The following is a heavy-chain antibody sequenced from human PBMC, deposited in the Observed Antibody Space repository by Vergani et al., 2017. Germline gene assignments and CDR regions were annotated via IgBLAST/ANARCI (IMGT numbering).Heavy chain of an antibody. CDR2: IIPIFGTP. J-gene: IGHJ5*02. CDR3: ARPEGPLGSIQAIGWFDT. Sequence: QVHLVQSGAEVKKPGSSVKVSCKASGGSFSSYAFSWLRQAPGQGLEWMGGIIPIFGTPNYAQKFQGRVTITADDSTSTSYMELSSLRSEHTAVYYCARPEGPLGSIQAIGWFDTWGQGTLVTVSS. D-gene: IGHD5-18*01. V-gene: IGHV1-69*12. CDR1: GGSFSSYA.